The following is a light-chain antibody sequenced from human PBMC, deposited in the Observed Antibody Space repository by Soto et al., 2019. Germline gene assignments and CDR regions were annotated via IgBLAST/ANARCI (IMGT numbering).Light chain of an antibody. CDR2: DAS. CDR3: HQYHTYSQFP. V-gene: IGKV1-5*01. CDR1: QTINNW. Sequence: DIQMTQSPAALSASVGDRVTITCRASQTINNWLAWYQQKPGKAPKVLIYDASNLASGVPSRFSGSISGTEFTLTINSLQPDEFATYYCHQYHTYSQFPFGHGTKLESK. J-gene: IGKJ2*01.